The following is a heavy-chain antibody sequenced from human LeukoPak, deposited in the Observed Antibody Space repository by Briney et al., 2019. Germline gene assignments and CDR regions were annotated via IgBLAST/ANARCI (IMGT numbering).Heavy chain of an antibody. D-gene: IGHD4-23*01. J-gene: IGHJ4*02. Sequence: GGSLRLSCAASGFTVSSNYMSWVRQAPGKGLEWVSVVYSGGSTNYADSVKGRFTISRDNSKNTLYLQMNSLRAEDTAVYYCAKATSVVTLFDYWGQGTLVTVSS. CDR3: AKATSVVTLFDY. V-gene: IGHV3-53*01. CDR1: GFTVSSNY. CDR2: VYSGGST.